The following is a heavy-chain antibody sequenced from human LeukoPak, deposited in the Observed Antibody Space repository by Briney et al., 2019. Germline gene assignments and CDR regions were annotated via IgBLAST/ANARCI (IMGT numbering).Heavy chain of an antibody. J-gene: IGHJ4*02. CDR1: GYSISSGYY. CDR3: ARSGTGLLRYYFDY. D-gene: IGHD3-22*01. Sequence: SETLSLTCTVSGYSISSGYYWGWIRQPPGKGLEWIGSIYHSGSTYYNPSLKSRVTISVDTSKNQFSLRLTSVTAADTAVYYCARSGTGLLRYYFDYWGQGTLITVSS. V-gene: IGHV4-38-2*02. CDR2: IYHSGST.